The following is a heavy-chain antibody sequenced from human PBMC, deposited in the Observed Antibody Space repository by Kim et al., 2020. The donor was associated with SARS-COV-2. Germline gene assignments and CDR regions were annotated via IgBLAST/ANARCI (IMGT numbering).Heavy chain of an antibody. Sequence: YSQKFQGRVTITRDTSAGTAYMELSSLRSEDTAVYYCAREYYYDSRFDYWGQGTLVTVSS. CDR3: AREYYYDSRFDY. V-gene: IGHV1-3*01. J-gene: IGHJ4*02. D-gene: IGHD3-22*01.